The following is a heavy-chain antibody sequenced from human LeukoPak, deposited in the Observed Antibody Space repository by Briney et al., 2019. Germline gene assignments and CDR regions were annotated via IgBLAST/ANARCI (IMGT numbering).Heavy chain of an antibody. V-gene: IGHV1-2*02. CDR3: ARDRGSSWYVDY. J-gene: IGHJ4*02. CDR2: INPNSGDT. Sequence: ASVKVSCKASGYIFIDYYMYWVRQAPGQGLEWMGWINPNSGDTKYAQKFQGRVTMTGDTSISTAYMELSRLRSDDTAVYYCARDRGSSWYVDYWGQGTLVTVSS. CDR1: GYIFIDYY. D-gene: IGHD6-13*01.